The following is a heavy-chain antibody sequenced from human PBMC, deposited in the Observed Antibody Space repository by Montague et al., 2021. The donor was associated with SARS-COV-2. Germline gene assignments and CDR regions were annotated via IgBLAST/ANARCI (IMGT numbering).Heavy chain of an antibody. V-gene: IGHV4-39*01. CDR3: AGWELYGSGGSCYSNRFDI. CDR1: GGSIGSSSYN. J-gene: IGHJ3*02. Sequence: SETLSLTCTVSGGSIGSSSYNWVWIRQPPGKGLNWFGSINYSGSTYYNPSLKSRVTVSVATSKNQFSLKLSSVTAADTAVYYCAGWELYGSGGSCYSNRFDIWGQGTMVTVSS. CDR2: INYSGST. D-gene: IGHD2-15*01.